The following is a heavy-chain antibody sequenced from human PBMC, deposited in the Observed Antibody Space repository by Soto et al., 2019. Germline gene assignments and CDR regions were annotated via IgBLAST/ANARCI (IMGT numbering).Heavy chain of an antibody. J-gene: IGHJ4*02. CDR2: ISSSSSYI. CDR3: ARDENYGGNSVFDY. D-gene: IGHD4-17*01. V-gene: IGHV3-21*01. Sequence: GGSLRLSCAASGFTFSNYNMNWVRQAPGKGLEWVSSISSSSSYIYYADSVKGRFTISRDNAKNSLYLQMNSLRAEDTAVYYCARDENYGGNSVFDYWGQGTLVTVSS. CDR1: GFTFSNYN.